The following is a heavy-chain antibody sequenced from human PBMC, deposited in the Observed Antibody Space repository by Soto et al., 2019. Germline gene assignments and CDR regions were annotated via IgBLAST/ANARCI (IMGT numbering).Heavy chain of an antibody. CDR3: TTGSVEGV. CDR2: IKTNTEGGTT. V-gene: IGHV3-15*07. D-gene: IGHD2-15*01. Sequence: EVQLVESGGGFIYPGGSRRLSCAASGLTISNAWMNWVRQAPGKGLEWGGRIKTNTEGGTTDYAAAVKGRFTVSRDDSKSTLYLQMNSLRTEDTAVYYCTTGSVEGVWGQGTTVTVSS. CDR1: GLTISNAW. J-gene: IGHJ6*02.